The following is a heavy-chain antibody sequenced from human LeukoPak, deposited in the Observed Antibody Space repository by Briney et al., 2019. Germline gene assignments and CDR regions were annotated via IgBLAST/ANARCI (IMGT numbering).Heavy chain of an antibody. J-gene: IGHJ6*03. V-gene: IGHV4-59*01. CDR2: ISYSGSI. CDR3: ASGYCSGGSCFRFHYYYYMDV. Sequence: PSETLSLTCSVSSGSISTYYWSWIRQPPGKGLEWIGFISYSGSINYNPSLKSRVTMSLDSSKNQFSLRVSSLTAEDTAVYYCASGYCSGGSCFRFHYYYYMDVWGKGTTVTVSS. CDR1: SGSISTYY. D-gene: IGHD2-15*01.